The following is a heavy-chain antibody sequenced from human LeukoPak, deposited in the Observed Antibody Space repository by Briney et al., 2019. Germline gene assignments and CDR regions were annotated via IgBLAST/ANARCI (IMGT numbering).Heavy chain of an antibody. CDR2: IYSGGST. V-gene: IGHV3-53*01. CDR1: GFTVRSNY. D-gene: IGHD5-18*01. CDR3: ARGPRGDTIPFDY. Sequence: GGSLRLSCVASGFTVRSNYMRWLRQAPGKGVEWVSGIYSGGSTYYAHSVKRQCTISKDNSKNTLHLQMNILRAEDTAVDYYARGPRGDTIPFDYWGQGTLVTVSS. J-gene: IGHJ4*02.